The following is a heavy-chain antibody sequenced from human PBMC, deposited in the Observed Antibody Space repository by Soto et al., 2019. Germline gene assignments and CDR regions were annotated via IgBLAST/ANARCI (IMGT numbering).Heavy chain of an antibody. CDR3: AREWDDSSDGLAHSMDV. CDR1: GYTLSKYG. CDR2: ISGYNGKT. D-gene: IGHD6-13*01. J-gene: IGHJ6*02. Sequence: ASVKVSCKTSGYTLSKYGFSWVRQAPGQGLEWLGWISGYNGKTTFAQKFQGRVTMTTDTSTTTAYMELSSLRSEDTAVYYCAREWDDSSDGLAHSMDVWGQGTTVTVSS. V-gene: IGHV1-18*01.